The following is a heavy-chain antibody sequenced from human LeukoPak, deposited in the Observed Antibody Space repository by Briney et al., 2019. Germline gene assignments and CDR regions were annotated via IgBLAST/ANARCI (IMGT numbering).Heavy chain of an antibody. CDR2: ILYSGST. Sequence: PSETLSLTCTVSGGSVSSNYWSWIRQPPGRGLEWIGYILYSGSTNYHPSLKSRVNISADTSKHQVSLKLSSVTAADTAIYYCARARGDYGWIDYWGQGTLVTVSS. CDR1: GGSVSSNY. D-gene: IGHD4-17*01. CDR3: ARARGDYGWIDY. V-gene: IGHV4-59*02. J-gene: IGHJ4*02.